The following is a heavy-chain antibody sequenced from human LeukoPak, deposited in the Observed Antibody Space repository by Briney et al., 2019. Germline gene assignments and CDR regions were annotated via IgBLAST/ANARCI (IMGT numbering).Heavy chain of an antibody. CDR3: AREADRWFDP. V-gene: IGHV4-59*12. CDR2: MYNSGST. Sequence: SETLSLTCTVSGGSISSYYWSWIRQSPGKGLECIGTMYNSGSTDYNPSLESRVTISVDTSNNQFSLKLSAVTAADTAVYYCAREADRWFDPWGQGTLVTVSS. CDR1: GGSISSYY. J-gene: IGHJ5*02.